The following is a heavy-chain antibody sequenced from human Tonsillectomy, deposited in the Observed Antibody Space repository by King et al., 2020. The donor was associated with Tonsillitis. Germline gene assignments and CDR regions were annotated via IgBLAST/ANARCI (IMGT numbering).Heavy chain of an antibody. Sequence: VQLVESGGGLVQPGGSLRLSCAASGFTFSSYAMSWVRQAPGKGLEWVSAISGSGGSTYYADSVKGRFTISRDNSKNTLYLQMNSLRAEDTAVYYCAKELYYDSSGYYYVLPRSAFDIWGQGTMVTVSS. CDR1: GFTFSSYA. CDR3: AKELYYDSSGYYYVLPRSAFDI. CDR2: ISGSGGST. V-gene: IGHV3-23*04. D-gene: IGHD3-22*01. J-gene: IGHJ3*02.